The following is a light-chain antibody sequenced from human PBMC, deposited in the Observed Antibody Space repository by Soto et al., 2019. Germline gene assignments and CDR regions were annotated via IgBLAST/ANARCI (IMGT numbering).Light chain of an antibody. J-gene: IGKJ2*01. Sequence: DIRMTQSPSTLSAAVGDRVTITCRASQSISSWLAWYQQKPGKAPKVLIYDASSLESGVPSRFSGSGSGTEFTLTISSLQPDDFATYYCQQYNSYSSFTFGQGTKVDIK. V-gene: IGKV1-5*01. CDR2: DAS. CDR3: QQYNSYSSFT. CDR1: QSISSW.